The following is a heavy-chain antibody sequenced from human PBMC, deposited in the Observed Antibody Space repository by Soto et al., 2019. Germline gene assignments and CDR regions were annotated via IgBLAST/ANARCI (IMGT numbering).Heavy chain of an antibody. CDR3: ASATYGYGYAPVFESMDV. J-gene: IGHJ6*02. V-gene: IGHV1-69*13. Sequence: SVKVSCKASGGTFSSYAISWVRQAPGQGLEWMGGIIPIFGTANYAQKFQGRVTITADESTSTAYMELSSLRSEDTAVYYCASATYGYGYAPVFESMDVGGQGTTVTVSS. D-gene: IGHD5-18*01. CDR2: IIPIFGTA. CDR1: GGTFSSYA.